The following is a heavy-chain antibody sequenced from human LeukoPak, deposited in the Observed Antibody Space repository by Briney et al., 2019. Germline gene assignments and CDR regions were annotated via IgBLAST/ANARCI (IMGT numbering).Heavy chain of an antibody. CDR2: IYYSGST. V-gene: IGHV4-31*03. CDR1: GGSICSGGYY. CDR3: ARERRIQLSPERGYYFDY. Sequence: TSQTLSLTCTVSGGSICSGGYYWSWIRQHPGKGLEWIGYIYYSGSTYYNPSLKSRVTISVDTSKNQFSLKLSSVTAADTAVYYCARERRIQLSPERGYYFDYWGQGTLVTVSS. D-gene: IGHD5-18*01. J-gene: IGHJ4*02.